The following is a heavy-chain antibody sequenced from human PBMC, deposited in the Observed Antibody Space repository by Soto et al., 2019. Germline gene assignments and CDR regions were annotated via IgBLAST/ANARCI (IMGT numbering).Heavy chain of an antibody. V-gene: IGHV2-5*01. D-gene: IGHD3-3*02. J-gene: IGHJ3*02. Sequence: SGPTLVNPTQTLTLTCSFSGFSLSTSGVGVGWIRQSPGKALEWLALIYWSGDEHYRPSLKSRLSIIKDTSKNHVVLIMTDMDPVDTATDDCARGLASLPVFAFDIGGQGTMVTVSS. CDR1: GFSLSTSGVG. CDR3: ARGLASLPVFAFDI. CDR2: IYWSGDE.